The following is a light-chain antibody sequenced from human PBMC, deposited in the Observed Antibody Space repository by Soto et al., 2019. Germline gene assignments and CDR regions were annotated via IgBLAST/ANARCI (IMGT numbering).Light chain of an antibody. CDR2: KAS. J-gene: IGKJ1*01. Sequence: DIKMTQSPSTLSGSVGDRVTITCRASQTISSWLAWYQQKPGKAPKLLIYKASSLRSGVPSRFSGSGPRTEYTLTISSLQPDDFANYYCQHYNSYSVAFGQGTKVERK. CDR1: QTISSW. V-gene: IGKV1-5*03. CDR3: QHYNSYSVA.